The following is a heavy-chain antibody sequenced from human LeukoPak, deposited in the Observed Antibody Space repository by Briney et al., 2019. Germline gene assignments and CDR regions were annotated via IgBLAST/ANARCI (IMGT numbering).Heavy chain of an antibody. Sequence: GGSLRLSCAASGFTFSSYGMHWVRQAPGKGLEWVAFIRYDGSNKYYADSVKGRFTISRDNSKNTLYLQMNSLRAEDTAVYYCARDLSGSYYSPSFDYWGQGTLVTVSS. J-gene: IGHJ4*02. V-gene: IGHV3-30*02. D-gene: IGHD3-10*01. CDR1: GFTFSSYG. CDR2: IRYDGSNK. CDR3: ARDLSGSYYSPSFDY.